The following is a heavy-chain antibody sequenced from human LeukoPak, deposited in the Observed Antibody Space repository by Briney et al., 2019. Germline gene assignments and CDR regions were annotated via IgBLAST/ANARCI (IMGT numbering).Heavy chain of an antibody. CDR3: AREGYSSGHSPAFDM. CDR1: GFSLSSRV. Sequence: PGGSPRLSCAASGFSLSSRVMHWLRQPPRKGLEWVSGISFITNVKHYADSVKGRFTISGDISKNTLYLEVNSLMMEDTAVYFCAREGYSSGHSPAFDMWGQGTTVTVSS. D-gene: IGHD2-15*01. J-gene: IGHJ3*02. V-gene: IGHV3-30-3*01. CDR2: ISFITNVK.